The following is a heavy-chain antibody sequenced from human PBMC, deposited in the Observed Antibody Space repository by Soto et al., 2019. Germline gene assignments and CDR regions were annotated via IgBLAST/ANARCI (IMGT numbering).Heavy chain of an antibody. CDR2: ISWDSSTI. D-gene: IGHD2-15*01. CDR3: VQGRYPTMATPLDH. Sequence: VQLVESGGDLVQPGRSLRLSCAASGFTFDNCGMHWVRQAPGKGLEWVAGISWDSSTIGYADSVKGRFIISRDDAKNSLYLQMDSLRGEDTALYYCVQGRYPTMATPLDHWGQGTQVIVSS. CDR1: GFTFDNCG. J-gene: IGHJ4*02. V-gene: IGHV3-9*01.